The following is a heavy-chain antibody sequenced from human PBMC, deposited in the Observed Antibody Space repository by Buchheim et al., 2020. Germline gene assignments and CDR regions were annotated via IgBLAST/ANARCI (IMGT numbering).Heavy chain of an antibody. CDR2: IYYSGST. J-gene: IGHJ4*02. CDR3: ARRRDGYNLRAGTFDY. Sequence: QLQLQESGPRLVKPSETLSLTCTVSGGSISSSSYYWGWIRQPPGKGLEWIGSIYYSGSTYYNPSLTSRVTISVDPSKNQFSLKLSSVTAADTAVYYGARRRDGYNLRAGTFDYWGQGTL. CDR1: GGSISSSSYY. D-gene: IGHD5-24*01. V-gene: IGHV4-39*01.